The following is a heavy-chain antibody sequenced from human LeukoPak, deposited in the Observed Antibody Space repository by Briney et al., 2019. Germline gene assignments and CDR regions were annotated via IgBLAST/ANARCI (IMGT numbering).Heavy chain of an antibody. D-gene: IGHD3-22*01. CDR3: ARHYYDSSGYYSWYYYYGMDV. V-gene: IGHV3-48*03. J-gene: IGHJ6*02. CDR1: GFTFSSYE. CDR2: ISSSRSTI. Sequence: GGSLRLSCAASGFTFSSYEMNWVRQAPGKGLKWVSYISSSRSTIYYADSVKGRFTISRDNAKNSLYLQMNSLSAEDTAVYYCARHYYDSSGYYSWYYYYGMDVWGQGTTVTVSS.